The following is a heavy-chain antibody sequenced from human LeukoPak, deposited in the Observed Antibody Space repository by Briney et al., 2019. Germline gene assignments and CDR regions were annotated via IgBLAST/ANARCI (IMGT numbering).Heavy chain of an antibody. Sequence: GGSLRLSCAASGFIFSNYGMHWVRQAPGKRLEWVAVIWNDGSETFHADSVKGRFRIARDNSKNTLYLQMNSLRAEDTDVYFCARDMGRAWYGPPDYWGQGTLVTVSS. J-gene: IGHJ4*02. CDR1: GFIFSNYG. CDR3: ARDMGRAWYGPPDY. D-gene: IGHD6-13*01. V-gene: IGHV3-33*01. CDR2: IWNDGSET.